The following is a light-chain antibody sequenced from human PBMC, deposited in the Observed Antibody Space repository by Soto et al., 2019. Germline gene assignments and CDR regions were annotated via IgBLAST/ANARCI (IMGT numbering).Light chain of an antibody. Sequence: VLTHPPSVSSAPGQEVTISCSGSSSNIGNNYVSWYQQLPGTAPKLLIYDNNKRPSGIPDRFSGSKSGTSATLVITGLQTGDEADYFCGSWDNSLSSYFFETGTKVTVL. CDR2: DNN. CDR1: SSNIGNNY. J-gene: IGLJ1*01. CDR3: GSWDNSLSSYF. V-gene: IGLV1-51*01.